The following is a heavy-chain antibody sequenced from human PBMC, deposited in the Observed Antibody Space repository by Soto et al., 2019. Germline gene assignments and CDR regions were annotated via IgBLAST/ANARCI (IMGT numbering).Heavy chain of an antibody. J-gene: IGHJ4*02. CDR2: INGVNGNT. CDR1: GYTFTDYS. CDR3: AIVGITGWAIRY. D-gene: IGHD6-19*01. V-gene: IGHV1-3*01. Sequence: GASVKVSCKASGYTFTDYSMHWVRQVPGQRLEWMGWINGVNGNTKYSQEFQGRVTITTDTSASTAYMELSSLRSEDTAVYYCAIVGITGWAIRYWCQGTPVTVSS.